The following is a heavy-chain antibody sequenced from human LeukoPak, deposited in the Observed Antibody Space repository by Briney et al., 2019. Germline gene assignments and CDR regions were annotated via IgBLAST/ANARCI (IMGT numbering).Heavy chain of an antibody. Sequence: ASVKVSCKASGHTFTSYAMHWVRQAPGQRLEWMGWINAGNGNTKYSQKFQGRVTITRDTSASTAYMELSSLRSEDTAVYYCALYSGYDFRYFDYWGQGTLVTVSS. CDR2: INAGNGNT. CDR1: GHTFTSYA. D-gene: IGHD5-12*01. J-gene: IGHJ4*02. V-gene: IGHV1-3*01. CDR3: ALYSGYDFRYFDY.